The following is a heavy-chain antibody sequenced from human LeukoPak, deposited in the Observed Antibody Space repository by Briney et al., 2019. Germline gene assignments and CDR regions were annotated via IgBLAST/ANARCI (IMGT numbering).Heavy chain of an antibody. CDR3: ARLGRLLWFGELLQDNWFDP. Sequence: PSETLSLTCSVSGGSITRTTYHWGWIRQPPGKGLEWIGSMHYTGSGNYNPFLKSRLTISVDTSKNQFSLKLSSVTAADTAVCYCARLGRLLWFGELLQDNWFDPWGQGTLVTVSS. J-gene: IGHJ5*02. V-gene: IGHV4-39*01. D-gene: IGHD3-10*01. CDR2: MHYTGSG. CDR1: GGSITRTTYH.